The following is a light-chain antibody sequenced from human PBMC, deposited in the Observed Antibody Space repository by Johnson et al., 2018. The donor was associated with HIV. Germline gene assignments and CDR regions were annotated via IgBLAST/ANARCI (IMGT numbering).Light chain of an antibody. CDR1: SSNIGNNY. CDR2: EDN. J-gene: IGLJ1*01. Sequence: QSVLTQSPSVSAAPGQKVTISCSGSSSNIGNNYVSWYQQFPGAAPKLLIYEDNKRPSGIPDRFSGSKSATSATLGITGLQPGDEADYYCGTWDSSLSAGVFGTGTKVTVL. V-gene: IGLV1-51*02. CDR3: GTWDSSLSAGV.